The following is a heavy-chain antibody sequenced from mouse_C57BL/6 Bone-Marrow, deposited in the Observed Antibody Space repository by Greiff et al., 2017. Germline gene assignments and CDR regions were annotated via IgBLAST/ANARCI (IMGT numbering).Heavy chain of an antibody. V-gene: IGHV1-69*01. CDR1: GYTFTSYW. D-gene: IGHD2-3*01. J-gene: IGHJ2*01. CDR3: ARDDGYYDYFDY. Sequence: QVQLQQPGAELVMPGASVKLSCKASGYTFTSYWMHWVKQSPGQGLEWIGEIDPSDSYTNYNQKFKGKSTLTVDKSSSTAYMQLSSLTSEDSAVYYCARDDGYYDYFDYWGQGTTLTVSS. CDR2: IDPSDSYT.